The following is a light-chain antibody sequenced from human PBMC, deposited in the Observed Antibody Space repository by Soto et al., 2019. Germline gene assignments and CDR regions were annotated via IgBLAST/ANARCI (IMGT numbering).Light chain of an antibody. Sequence: EIVMTQSPATLSXXPXXXATLSCRASQSVSXNLAWYQQKPGQAPRLLIYGASTRATGIPARFSGSGSGTEFTLTISSLQSEDFAVYYCQQYNNWPPITFGQGTRLEIK. CDR1: QSVSXN. J-gene: IGKJ5*01. CDR2: GAS. CDR3: QQYNNWPPIT. V-gene: IGKV3-15*01.